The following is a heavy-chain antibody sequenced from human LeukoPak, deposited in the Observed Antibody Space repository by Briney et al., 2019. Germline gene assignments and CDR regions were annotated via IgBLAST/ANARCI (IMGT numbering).Heavy chain of an antibody. CDR1: GFTFSSYA. CDR3: ARVYSHYGSGSYYNGYFDY. Sequence: GRSLRLSCAASGFTFSSYAMHWVRQAPGKGLEGVADISYDGSNKYYADSVKGRFTISRDNSKNTLYLQMNSLRAEDTAVYYCARVYSHYGSGSYYNGYFDYWGQGTLVTVSS. CDR2: ISYDGSNK. J-gene: IGHJ4*02. D-gene: IGHD3-10*01. V-gene: IGHV3-30*04.